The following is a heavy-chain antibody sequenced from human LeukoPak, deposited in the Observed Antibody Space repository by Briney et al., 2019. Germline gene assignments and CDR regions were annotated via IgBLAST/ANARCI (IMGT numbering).Heavy chain of an antibody. D-gene: IGHD3-16*01. Sequence: SETLSLTCTVSGGSISSYYWSWIRQPAGKGLEFVGRTHTSGRTDYNPSLRGRLTMSLDTSQNQFSLRLTSVTAADTAVYYCARHGVVTWFDPWGQGTLVTVSS. CDR1: GGSISSYY. CDR3: ARHGVVTWFDP. CDR2: THTSGRT. V-gene: IGHV4-4*07. J-gene: IGHJ5*02.